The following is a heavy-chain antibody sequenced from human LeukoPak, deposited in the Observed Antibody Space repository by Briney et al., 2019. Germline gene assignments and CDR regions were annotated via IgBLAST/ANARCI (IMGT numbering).Heavy chain of an antibody. Sequence: GGSLRLSCAASGFTFSSYAMSWVRQAPGKGLEWVSAISGSGGSTYYADSVKGRFTISRDNAKNSLYLQMNSLRAEDTAVYYCARDKDGFDYWGQGTLVTVSS. CDR2: ISGSGGST. V-gene: IGHV3-23*01. CDR1: GFTFSSYA. CDR3: ARDKDGFDY. J-gene: IGHJ4*02.